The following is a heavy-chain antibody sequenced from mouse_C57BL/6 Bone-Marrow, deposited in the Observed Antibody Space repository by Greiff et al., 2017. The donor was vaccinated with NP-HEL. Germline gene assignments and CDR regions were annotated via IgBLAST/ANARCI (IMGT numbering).Heavy chain of an antibody. V-gene: IGHV5-12*01. J-gene: IGHJ3*01. CDR3: ARPHGNYFAWFAY. Sequence: EVQRVESGGGLVQPGGSLKLSCAASGFTFSDYYMYWVRQTPEKRLEWVAYISNGGGSTYYTDTVKGRFTIARDNAKNTLYLQMSRLKSEDTAMYYCARPHGNYFAWFAYWGQGTLVTVSA. CDR2: ISNGGGST. CDR1: GFTFSDYY. D-gene: IGHD2-1*01.